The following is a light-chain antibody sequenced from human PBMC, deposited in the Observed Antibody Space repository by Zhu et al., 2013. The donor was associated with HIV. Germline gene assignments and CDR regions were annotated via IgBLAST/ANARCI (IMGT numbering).Light chain of an antibody. V-gene: IGKV1-27*01. CDR1: RGISNY. CDR2: AAS. J-gene: IGKJ4*01. Sequence: DIQMTQSPSSLSASVGDRITITCRASRGISNYLAWYQQRPGKVPKLLIYAASTLQSGVPSRFSGSRSGTDFTLTVSSLQPEDVATYYCQKYDNAPLTFGGGTKVEIK. CDR3: QKYDNAPLT.